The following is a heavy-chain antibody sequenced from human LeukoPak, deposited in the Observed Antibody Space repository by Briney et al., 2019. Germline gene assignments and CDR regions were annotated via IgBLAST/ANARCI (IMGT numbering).Heavy chain of an antibody. CDR1: GFTFSSDW. Sequence: GTLRLSCAASGFTFSSDWKSWLRQAPRKGRQGGAEIKPDGGEEYFVDSVKGRFTVSRDKAKNSLYLQMTSVSVADTAVYYCARYLGSTSNPPFDYWGQGTLVTASS. CDR2: IKPDGGEE. CDR3: ARYLGSTSNPPFDY. V-gene: IGHV3-7*01. J-gene: IGHJ4*02. D-gene: IGHD6-13*01.